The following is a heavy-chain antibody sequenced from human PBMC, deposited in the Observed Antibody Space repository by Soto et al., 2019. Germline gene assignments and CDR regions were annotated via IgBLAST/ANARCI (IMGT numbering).Heavy chain of an antibody. J-gene: IGHJ4*02. CDR1: GLSFSRDV. D-gene: IGHD1-26*01. CDR2: IRHDGNGK. Sequence: PGGSVRHSSAAAGLSFSRDVMSWNRQAPGKGLEGVALIRHDGNGKYYAASVKGRFTVSRDNSKNTLYLQMNSLRAEDTAVYYCAKDLSGSIDYWGQGTLVTVSS. V-gene: IGHV3-33*07. CDR3: AKDLSGSIDY.